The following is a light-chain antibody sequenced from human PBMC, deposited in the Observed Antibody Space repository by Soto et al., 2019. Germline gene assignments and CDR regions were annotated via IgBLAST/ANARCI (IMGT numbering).Light chain of an antibody. Sequence: DIQMTQSPSSLSASEGDRVTITCRASQSISNYLNWYQQKPGKAPKLLIYAASSLQSGVPSRFSGSGSGTDFTLTISSLQPEDFATYYCQQSYNTPRTFGQGTKVEIK. CDR1: QSISNY. CDR2: AAS. CDR3: QQSYNTPRT. V-gene: IGKV1-39*01. J-gene: IGKJ1*01.